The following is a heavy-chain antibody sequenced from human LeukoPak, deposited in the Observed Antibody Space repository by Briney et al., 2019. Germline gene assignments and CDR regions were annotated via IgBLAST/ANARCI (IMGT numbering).Heavy chain of an antibody. V-gene: IGHV3-23*01. Sequence: GGSLRLSCAASGFTFSSYAMSWVRQAPGKGLEWVSAISGSGGSTYYADSVKGRFIISRDSSKNTLYLQMNSLRAEDTAVYYCAKDPLYCSGGSCQGSLDYWGQGTLVTVSS. CDR1: GFTFSSYA. J-gene: IGHJ4*02. CDR2: ISGSGGST. D-gene: IGHD2-15*01. CDR3: AKDPLYCSGGSCQGSLDY.